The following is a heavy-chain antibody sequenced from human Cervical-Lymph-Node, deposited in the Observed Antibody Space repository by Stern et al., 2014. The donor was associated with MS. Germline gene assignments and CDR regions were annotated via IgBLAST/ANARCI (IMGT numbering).Heavy chain of an antibody. J-gene: IGHJ4*02. D-gene: IGHD1-26*01. CDR1: GGSVSSNTDY. CDR2: IYYTGRT. V-gene: IGHV4-39*01. Sequence: QLQLQESGPGLVKPSETLSLTCTVSGGSVSSNTDYWGWIRQSPGRGLEWIGNIYYTGRTYYNPSLKSRVSISLDTSKNQFSRRLNSGTAADTAVYYCARRLKWELSYFDSWGQGTLVIVS. CDR3: ARRLKWELSYFDS.